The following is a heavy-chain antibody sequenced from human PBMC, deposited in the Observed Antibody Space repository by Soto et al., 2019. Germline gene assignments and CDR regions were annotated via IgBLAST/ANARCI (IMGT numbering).Heavy chain of an antibody. CDR1: GGSVSNKTYY. CDR3: ARTTAVPNTLRSRYFFDY. CDR2: VYYSGTT. D-gene: IGHD4-17*01. Sequence: SETLSLTCSVSGGSVSNKTYYWSWIRQPPGKRLEWIGYVYYSGTTNYNPSLKSRVTISVDLSKNQFSLRLSSVTTADTALYYCARTTAVPNTLRSRYFFDYWGQGALVTAPQ. J-gene: IGHJ4*02. V-gene: IGHV4-61*01.